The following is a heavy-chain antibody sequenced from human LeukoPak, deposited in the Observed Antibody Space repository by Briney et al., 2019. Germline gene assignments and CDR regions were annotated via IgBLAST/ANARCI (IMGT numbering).Heavy chain of an antibody. J-gene: IGHJ4*02. V-gene: IGHV4-31*03. D-gene: IGHD3-3*01. Sequence: SETLSLTCTVSGGSISSGGYYWSWIRQHPGKGLEWIGYIYYSGSTYYNPSLKSRVTISVDTSKNQFSLKLSSVTAADTAVYYCARALYDFWSAIDYYFDYWGQGTLVTVSS. CDR3: ARALYDFWSAIDYYFDY. CDR2: IYYSGST. CDR1: GGSISSGGYY.